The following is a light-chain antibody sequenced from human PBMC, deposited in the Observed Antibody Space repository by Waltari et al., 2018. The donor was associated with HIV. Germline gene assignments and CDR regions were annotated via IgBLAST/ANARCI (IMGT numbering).Light chain of an antibody. J-gene: IGLJ1*01. CDR1: TSNVGGDYL. CDR3: CSCPRSGIRYV. Sequence: QSALTQPASVSGSPGQSITIPCTGTTSNVGGDYLVSLYQQHPGEAPKLSIYEVTKRPSGVSNRFSGSKSGNTASLTISGLQAEDEADYYCCSCPRSGIRYVFGTGTKVTVL. V-gene: IGLV2-23*02. CDR2: EVT.